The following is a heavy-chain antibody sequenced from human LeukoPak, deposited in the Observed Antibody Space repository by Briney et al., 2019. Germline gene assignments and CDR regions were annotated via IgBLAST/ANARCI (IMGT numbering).Heavy chain of an antibody. D-gene: IGHD3-10*01. CDR1: GYTFTGYY. CDR2: INPNSGGT. V-gene: IGHV1-2*02. Sequence: ASMKVSCKASGYTFTGYYIHWLRQAPGQGLEWMGFINPNSGGTNYAQKFQGGVTMTRDTSISTAYMELSSLTSDDTAVYYCARDLEGYHYGPGNYPQWGQGTLITVSS. CDR3: ARDLEGYHYGPGNYPQ. J-gene: IGHJ4*02.